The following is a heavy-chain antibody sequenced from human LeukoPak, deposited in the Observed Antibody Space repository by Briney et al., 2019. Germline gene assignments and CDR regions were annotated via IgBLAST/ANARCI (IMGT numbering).Heavy chain of an antibody. CDR2: IRSKAYGGTT. CDR1: GFTFGDYV. Sequence: GGSLRLSCTASGFTFGDYVMSWFRQAPGKGLEWVGFIRSKAYGGTTEYAASVKGRFTISRDDSKSIAYLQMNSLKTEDTAVYYCSTSYYDFWSAFWGQGTLVTVSS. D-gene: IGHD3-3*01. V-gene: IGHV3-49*03. CDR3: STSYYDFWSAF. J-gene: IGHJ4*02.